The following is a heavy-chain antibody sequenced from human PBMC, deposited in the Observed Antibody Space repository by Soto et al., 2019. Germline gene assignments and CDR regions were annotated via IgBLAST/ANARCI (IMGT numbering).Heavy chain of an antibody. CDR1: GDSISSAY. Sequence: SETLSLTCTVSGDSISSAYLSWIRQPPGKRLEYIAFIYNGGSPNYNPSLESRVTISPDTSKNQFSLKVSSVTGADTAVYYCARVFSDSSSFFDPWGQGTLVTVSS. J-gene: IGHJ5*02. D-gene: IGHD6-13*01. CDR2: IYNGGSP. V-gene: IGHV4-59*12. CDR3: ARVFSDSSSFFDP.